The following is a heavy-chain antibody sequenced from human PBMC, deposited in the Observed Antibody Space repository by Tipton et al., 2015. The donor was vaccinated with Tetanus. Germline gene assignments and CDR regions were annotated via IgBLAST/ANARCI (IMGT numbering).Heavy chain of an antibody. D-gene: IGHD6-25*01. CDR3: ASGSTLDC. CDR1: GFIFSSYT. CDR2: ISSTSTYI. V-gene: IGHV3-21*01. J-gene: IGHJ4*02. Sequence: FLRLSCAVSGFIFSSYTMNWVRQAPGKGLEWVASISSTSTYIYYADSVKGRFTISRDNAKNSLYLQMSSLRADDTAVYYCASGSTLDCWGQGALVSVSS.